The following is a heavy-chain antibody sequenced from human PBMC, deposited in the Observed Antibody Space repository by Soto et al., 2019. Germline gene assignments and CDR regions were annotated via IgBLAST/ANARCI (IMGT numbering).Heavy chain of an antibody. CDR1: GFTFGDHV. Sequence: GGSLRLSCTASGFTFGDHVMSWFRQAPGKGLEWVGFIRSKAYGGTTEDAASVKGRFTISRDDSKNIAYLQMNSLKTEDTAVYYCTRGLAAAGSYYFYGMDVWGQGTTVTVSS. V-gene: IGHV3-49*03. CDR3: TRGLAAAGSYYFYGMDV. D-gene: IGHD6-13*01. J-gene: IGHJ6*02. CDR2: IRSKAYGGTT.